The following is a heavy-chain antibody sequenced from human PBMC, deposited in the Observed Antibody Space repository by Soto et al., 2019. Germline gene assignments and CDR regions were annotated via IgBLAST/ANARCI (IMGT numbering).Heavy chain of an antibody. D-gene: IGHD3-22*01. J-gene: IGHJ4*02. CDR2: INHSGST. CDR1: GGSFSGYY. V-gene: IGHV4-34*01. CDR3: ARDGGGSGYYYSYYFDY. Sequence: PSETLSLTCAVYGGSFSGYYWSWIRQPPGKGLEWIGEINHSGSTNYNPSLKSRVTISVDTSKNQFSLKLSSVTAADTAVYYCARDGGGSGYYYSYYFDYWGQGTLVTVSS.